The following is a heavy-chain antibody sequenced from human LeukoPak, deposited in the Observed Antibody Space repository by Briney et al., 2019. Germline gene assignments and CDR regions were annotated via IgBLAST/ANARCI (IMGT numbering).Heavy chain of an antibody. Sequence: GGSLRLSCAASGFIVSSNYMSWVRQAPGKGLEWVSYISNSGTTIYYTDSVKGRFTISRDNAKNSLYLQMNSLRAEDTAVYYCAREGSNWSFDYWGQGTLVTVSS. CDR3: AREGSNWSFDY. CDR2: ISNSGTTI. V-gene: IGHV3-11*04. D-gene: IGHD6-13*01. CDR1: GFIVSSNY. J-gene: IGHJ4*02.